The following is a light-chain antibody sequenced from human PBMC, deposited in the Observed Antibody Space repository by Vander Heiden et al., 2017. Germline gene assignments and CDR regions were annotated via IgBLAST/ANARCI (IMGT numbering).Light chain of an antibody. V-gene: IGLV3-21*03. Sequence: SYVLTQPPSASVAPGNTARITCGGNNIGSKSGHWYQQKPGQAPVLVVYDDSDRPSGIPERFSGSNSGNTATLTISRVEAGDEADYYCQVWDSSSDHSVVFGGGAKLTVL. J-gene: IGLJ2*01. CDR1: NIGSKS. CDR3: QVWDSSSDHSVV. CDR2: DDS.